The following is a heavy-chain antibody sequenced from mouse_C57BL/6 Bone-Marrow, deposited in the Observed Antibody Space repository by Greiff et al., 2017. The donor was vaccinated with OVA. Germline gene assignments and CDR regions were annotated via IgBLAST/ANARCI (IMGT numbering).Heavy chain of an antibody. CDR1: GFTFTDYY. CDR3: ARGYGNYGY. J-gene: IGHJ2*01. CDR2: IRNKANGYTT. D-gene: IGHD2-1*01. Sequence: EVQRVESGGGLVQPGGSLSLSCAASGFTFTDYYMSWVRQPPGKALEWLGFIRNKANGYTTEYSASVKGRFTISRDNSQSILYLQMNALRAEDSATYYCARGYGNYGYWGQGTTLTVSS. V-gene: IGHV7-3*01.